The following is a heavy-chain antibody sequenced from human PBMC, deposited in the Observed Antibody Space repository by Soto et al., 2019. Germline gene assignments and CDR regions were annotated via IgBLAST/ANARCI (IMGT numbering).Heavy chain of an antibody. CDR1: GASVSTIGCY. J-gene: IGHJ6*02. CDR2: LSHTGSS. D-gene: IGHD5-12*01. CDR3: ARLSRLVPVATSYYHSMDV. Sequence: QVQLQESGPGLVKPSETLSLTCTVSGASVSTIGCYWSWIRQPTGKGLEWIGWLSHTGSSDYNPSHKSRGTTSVDTSKNHCSLRLGSVTAADTATYYCARLSRLVPVATSYYHSMDVWGQGTTVTVSS. V-gene: IGHV4-61*03.